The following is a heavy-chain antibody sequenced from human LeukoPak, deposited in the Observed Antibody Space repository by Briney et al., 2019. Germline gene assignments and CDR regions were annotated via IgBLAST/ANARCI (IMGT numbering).Heavy chain of an antibody. Sequence: SETLSLTCTVSGGAISTYYWSWIRQPPGKGLEWIGYVYYSGSTNYNPSLKSRVTMSVDTSKNQFSLRLSSVTAADTTVYYCARGLRRYSKAFPFDYWGQGTLVTVSS. CDR2: VYYSGST. D-gene: IGHD5-18*01. V-gene: IGHV4-59*12. J-gene: IGHJ4*02. CDR3: ARGLRRYSKAFPFDY. CDR1: GGAISTYY.